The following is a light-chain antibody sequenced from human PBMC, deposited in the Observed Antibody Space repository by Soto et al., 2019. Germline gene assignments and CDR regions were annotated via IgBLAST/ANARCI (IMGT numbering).Light chain of an antibody. V-gene: IGKV1-33*01. CDR2: GAS. CDR1: QDITNS. J-gene: IGKJ4*01. Sequence: IQMTQSPSSLSASVGDRVTITCQANQDITNSLNWYQQIPGKAPKLLIYGASNLVTGVPSRFSGRGSGTAFTFPISSLQPEDIATYYCQHYHNLPLTFGGGTKVEIK. CDR3: QHYHNLPLT.